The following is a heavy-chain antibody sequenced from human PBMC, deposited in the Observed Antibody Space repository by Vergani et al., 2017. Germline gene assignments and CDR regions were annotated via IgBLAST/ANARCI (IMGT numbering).Heavy chain of an antibody. V-gene: IGHV3-15*01. CDR3: AKDARRNVGYYYYGMDV. Sequence: EVQLLESGGGLVKPGGSLRLSCAASGFTFSNAWMSWVRQAPGKGLEWVGRIKSKTDGGTTNYAEPVKGRFTISRDNSKNTLYLQMTSLRAEDTAVYYCAKDARRNVGYYYYGMDVWGQGTTVTVSS. J-gene: IGHJ6*02. CDR1: GFTFSNAW. D-gene: IGHD1-26*01. CDR2: IKSKTDGGTT.